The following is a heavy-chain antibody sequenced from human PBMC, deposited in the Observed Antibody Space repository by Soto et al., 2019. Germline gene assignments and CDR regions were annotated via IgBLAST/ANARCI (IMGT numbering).Heavy chain of an antibody. J-gene: IGHJ4*02. V-gene: IGHV3-23*01. D-gene: IGHD5-18*01. CDR1: GFTFSSYA. CDR3: ARHGYNYGGGYFDY. CDR2: ISGSGGST. Sequence: GSLRLSCAASGFTFSSYAMSWVRQAPGKGLEWVSAISGSGGSTYYADSVKGRFTISRDNSKNTLYLQMNSLGAEDTAVYYCARHGYNYGGGYFDYWGQGTLVTVSA.